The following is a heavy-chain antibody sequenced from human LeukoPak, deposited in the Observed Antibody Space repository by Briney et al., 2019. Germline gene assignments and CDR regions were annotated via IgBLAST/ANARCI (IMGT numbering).Heavy chain of an antibody. J-gene: IGHJ4*02. V-gene: IGHV3-30*18. CDR1: GFTFSSYG. CDR2: ISYDGSNK. D-gene: IGHD2-2*01. CDR3: AKDLIVVVPAAKEILHVY. Sequence: GGSLRLSCGASGFTFSSYGMHWVRQAPGKGLEWVAVISYDGSNKYYADSVKGRFTISRDNSKNTLYLQMNSLRAEDTAVYYCAKDLIVVVPAAKEILHVYWGQGTLVTVSS.